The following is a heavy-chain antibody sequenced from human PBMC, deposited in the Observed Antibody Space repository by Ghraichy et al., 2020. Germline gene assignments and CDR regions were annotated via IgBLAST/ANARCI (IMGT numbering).Heavy chain of an antibody. Sequence: GESLRLSCAASGFTFSSSAMHWVRQAPGKGLEWVAVISFDGSNKYYGDSVKGRFTISRDTPKSTLYLQMNSLRPEDTAVYFCARLGVWFGEEPLDIWGRGTMVTVSS. CDR2: ISFDGSNK. CDR1: GFTFSSSA. D-gene: IGHD3-10*01. V-gene: IGHV3-30*04. J-gene: IGHJ3*02. CDR3: ARLGVWFGEEPLDI.